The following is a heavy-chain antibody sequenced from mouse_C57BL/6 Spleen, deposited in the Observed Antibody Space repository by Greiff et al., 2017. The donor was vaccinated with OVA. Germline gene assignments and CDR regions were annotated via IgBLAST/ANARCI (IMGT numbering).Heavy chain of an antibody. CDR2: TYWDDDN. CDR1: GFSLSSSGMG. V-gene: IGHV8-12*01. Sequence: VKLMESGPGILQSSQTLSLTCSFSGFSLSSSGMGVSWIRQPSGKGLEWLAHTYWDDDNRYNPSLKSRLTISNDSSRNQVFLKITSVDTAESAADYCARSYDYDWFAYWGQGTLVTVSA. D-gene: IGHD2-4*01. CDR3: ARSYDYDWFAY. J-gene: IGHJ3*01.